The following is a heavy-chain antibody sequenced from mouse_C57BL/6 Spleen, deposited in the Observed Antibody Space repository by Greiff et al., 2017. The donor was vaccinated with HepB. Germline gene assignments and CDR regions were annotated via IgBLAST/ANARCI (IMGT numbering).Heavy chain of an antibody. CDR2: IDPSDSYT. V-gene: IGHV1-59*01. CDR1: GYTFTSYW. D-gene: IGHD1-1*01. CDR3: ARSYYYGSSPYYFDY. J-gene: IGHJ2*01. Sequence: QVQLQQPGAELVRPGTSVKLSCKASGYTFTSYWMHWVKQRPGQGLGWIGVIDPSDSYTNYNQKFKGKATLTVDTSSSTAYMQLSSLTSEDSAVYYCARSYYYGSSPYYFDYWGQGTTLTVSS.